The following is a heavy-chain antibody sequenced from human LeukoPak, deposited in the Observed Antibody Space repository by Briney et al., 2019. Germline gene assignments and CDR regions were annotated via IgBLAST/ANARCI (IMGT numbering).Heavy chain of an antibody. CDR2: ISSSSSTI. CDR3: VLGYCSGGSCYYYYYGMDV. Sequence: GGSLRLSCAASGFTFSSYSMNWVRQAPGKGLEWVSYISSSSSTIYYADSVKGRFTISRDNAKNSLYLQMNSLRAEDTAVYYCVLGYCSGGSCYYYYYGMDVWGQGTTVTVSS. D-gene: IGHD2-15*01. CDR1: GFTFSSYS. J-gene: IGHJ6*02. V-gene: IGHV3-48*01.